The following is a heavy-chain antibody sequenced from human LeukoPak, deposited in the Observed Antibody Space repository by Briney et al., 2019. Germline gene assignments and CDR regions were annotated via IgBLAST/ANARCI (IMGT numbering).Heavy chain of an antibody. CDR1: GYTFTGYY. CDR3: ARSRAYDSSGSLGD. D-gene: IGHD3-22*01. Sequence: ASVKVSCKASGYTFTGYYMHWVRQAPGEGLEWMGWINPNSGGTKYAQKFQGRVTMTRDTSISTAYMELSRLRSDDTAVYYCARSRAYDSSGSLGDWGQGTLVTVSS. J-gene: IGHJ4*02. V-gene: IGHV1-2*02. CDR2: INPNSGGT.